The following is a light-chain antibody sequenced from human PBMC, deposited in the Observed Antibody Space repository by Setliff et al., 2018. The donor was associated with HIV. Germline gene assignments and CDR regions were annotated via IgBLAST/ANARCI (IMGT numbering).Light chain of an antibody. Sequence: QSALTQPPSVSGSPGQSVTISCTGTSRDVGLYNRVSWYQQPPGTAPKLLIYEVTSRPSGVSDRSSGSKSGNAASLTISGLQVEDEGDYYCSSWTSSSTVIFGGGTQLTVL. J-gene: IGLJ2*01. CDR3: SSWTSSSTVI. CDR1: SRDVGLYNR. V-gene: IGLV2-18*02. CDR2: EVT.